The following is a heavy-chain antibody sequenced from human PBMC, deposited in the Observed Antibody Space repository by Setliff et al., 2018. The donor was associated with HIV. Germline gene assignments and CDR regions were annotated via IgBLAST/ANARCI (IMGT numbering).Heavy chain of an antibody. CDR3: ARDFGGYCSSMSCPGLFDP. Sequence: ASVKVSCKASGYTFTSYGISWVRQAPGQGLEWMGWISAYNGNTNYARKLQGRVTMTTDTSTSTAYMELRSLRSDDTAVYYCARDFGGYCSSMSCPGLFDPWGQGTLVTVSS. J-gene: IGHJ5*02. CDR1: GYTFTSYG. V-gene: IGHV1-18*01. D-gene: IGHD2-2*01. CDR2: ISAYNGNT.